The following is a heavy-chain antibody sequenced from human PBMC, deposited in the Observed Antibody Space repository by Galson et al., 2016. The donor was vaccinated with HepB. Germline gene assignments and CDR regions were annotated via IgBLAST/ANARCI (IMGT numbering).Heavy chain of an antibody. CDR3: ARDGATAMVFYYYYYMDV. CDR1: GFTFSSYG. V-gene: IGHV3-33*01. Sequence: SLRLSCAASGFTFSSYGMHWVRQAPGKGLEWVAVIWYDGSNKYYADSVKGRFTISRDNSKNTLFLQMNSLRAEDTAVYYCARDGATAMVFYYYYYMDVWGKGTTVTVSS. D-gene: IGHD5-18*01. J-gene: IGHJ6*03. CDR2: IWYDGSNK.